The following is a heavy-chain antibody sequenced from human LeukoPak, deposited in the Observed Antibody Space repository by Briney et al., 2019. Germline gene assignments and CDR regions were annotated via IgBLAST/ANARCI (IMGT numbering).Heavy chain of an antibody. D-gene: IGHD6-19*01. Sequence: ASVKVSCKASGYTFTGYYMHWVRQAPGQGLEWMGWINPNSGGTNYAQKFQGWVTMTRDTSISTAYMELSRLRSDDTAMYYCARDLRSGWTHGMDVWGKGTTVTVSS. CDR2: INPNSGGT. J-gene: IGHJ6*04. V-gene: IGHV1-2*04. CDR1: GYTFTGYY. CDR3: ARDLRSGWTHGMDV.